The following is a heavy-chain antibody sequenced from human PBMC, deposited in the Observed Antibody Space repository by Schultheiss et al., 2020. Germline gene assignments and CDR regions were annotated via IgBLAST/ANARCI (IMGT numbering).Heavy chain of an antibody. J-gene: IGHJ4*02. Sequence: SETLSLTCTVSGGSISSSSYYWGWIRQPPGKGLEWIGRIYTSGSTNYNPSLKSRVTISVDTSKNQFSLKLSSVTAADTAVYYCASYSSGWDPGPIAYWGQGILVTGPS. V-gene: IGHV4-61*02. CDR1: GGSISSSSYY. CDR2: IYTSGST. CDR3: ASYSSGWDPGPIAY. D-gene: IGHD6-19*01.